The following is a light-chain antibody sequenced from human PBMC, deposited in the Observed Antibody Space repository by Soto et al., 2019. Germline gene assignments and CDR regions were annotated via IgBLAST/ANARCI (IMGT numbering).Light chain of an antibody. V-gene: IGLV2-23*01. CDR2: EGT. Sequence: QSVLTQPASVSGSPGQSITISCTETSSDVGSYDLVSWYQQHPGKAPKLMIYEGTKRPSGVSSRFSGSRSGNTASLTISGLQAEDEADYYCCSYAGGSTVFGGGTKLTVL. CDR3: CSYAGGSTV. J-gene: IGLJ2*01. CDR1: SSDVGSYDL.